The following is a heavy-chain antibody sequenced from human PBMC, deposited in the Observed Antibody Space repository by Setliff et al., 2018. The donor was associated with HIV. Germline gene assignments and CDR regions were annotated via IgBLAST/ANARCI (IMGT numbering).Heavy chain of an antibody. Sequence: PSETLSLTCTVPGDSISSYYWSWIRQPPGKGLEWIGYIYTSGSTNYNPSLKSRVTISVDTSKNQFSLKLRSVTAADTAVYYCARDRLDYYDSSGYLDWYFDLWGRGTLVTVSS. CDR1: GDSISSYY. CDR2: IYTSGST. D-gene: IGHD3-22*01. J-gene: IGHJ2*01. V-gene: IGHV4-4*08. CDR3: ARDRLDYYDSSGYLDWYFDL.